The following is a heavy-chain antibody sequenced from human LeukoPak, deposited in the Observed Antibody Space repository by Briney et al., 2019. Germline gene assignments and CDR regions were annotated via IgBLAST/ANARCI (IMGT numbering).Heavy chain of an antibody. J-gene: IGHJ4*02. D-gene: IGHD3-22*01. CDR2: ISGTGGST. CDR1: GFSFNNFG. CDR3: AKSSYYDSSGFYREYYFDY. Sequence: GGSLRLSCVASGFSFNNFGMSWVRQAPGKGLEWVSSISGTGGSTHYADSVKGRFTISRDNSKNTLYLQMNSLRAGDTAVYYCAKSSYYDSSGFYREYYFDYWGQGALVTVSS. V-gene: IGHV3-23*01.